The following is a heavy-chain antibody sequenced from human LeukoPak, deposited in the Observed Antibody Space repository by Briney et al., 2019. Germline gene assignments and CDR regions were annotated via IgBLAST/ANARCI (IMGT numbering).Heavy chain of an antibody. D-gene: IGHD3-10*01. J-gene: IGHJ5*02. CDR2: IYYSGST. V-gene: IGHV4-59*12. CDR3: ARGHTTMVRGAPLWFDP. CDR1: GGSISNYY. Sequence: SETLSLTFTVSGGSISNYYWSWIRQPPGKGLEWIGYIYYSGSTNYNPSLKSRVTISVDTSKNQFSLKLSSVTAADTAVYYCARGHTTMVRGAPLWFDPWGQGTLVTVSS.